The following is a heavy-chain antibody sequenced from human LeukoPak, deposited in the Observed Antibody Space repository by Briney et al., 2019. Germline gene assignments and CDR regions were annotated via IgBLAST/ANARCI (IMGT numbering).Heavy chain of an antibody. J-gene: IGHJ4*02. V-gene: IGHV5-51*01. D-gene: IGHD2/OR15-2a*01. Sequence: PGESLKISCKGYGYTFTNYWIGWVRQMPGKGLEFMGIIYPGDSDTRYSPSFQGQVTISVDKSINTAYLQWSSLKASDSAMYYCARAGYSNRWDGVDYWGQGTLVTVSS. CDR1: GYTFTNYW. CDR3: ARAGYSNRWDGVDY. CDR2: IYPGDSDT.